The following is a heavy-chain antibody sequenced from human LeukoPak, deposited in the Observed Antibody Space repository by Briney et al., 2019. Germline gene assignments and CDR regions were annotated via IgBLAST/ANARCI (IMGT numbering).Heavy chain of an antibody. D-gene: IGHD2-15*01. J-gene: IGHJ6*03. CDR1: GGSISSYY. V-gene: IGHV4-59*06. CDR3: ARIIVVVVAATPVHYYYYYMDV. Sequence: SETLSLTCTVSGGSISSYYWSWIRQPPGKGLEWIGYIYYSGSTYYNPSLKSRVTISVDTSKNQFSLKLSSVTAADTAVCYCARIIVVVVAATPVHYYYYYMDVWGKGTTVTVSS. CDR2: IYYSGST.